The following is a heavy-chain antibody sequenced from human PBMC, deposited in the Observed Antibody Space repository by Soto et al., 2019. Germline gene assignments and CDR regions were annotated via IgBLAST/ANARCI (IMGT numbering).Heavy chain of an antibody. CDR3: ARDWSAEVLPDY. Sequence: QVHLVQSGAEVGKPGASVKVSCQASCYTFTTYGVSWVRQAPGQGLEWMGWISTYNGNTQFAQKFQGRVTMTTDTSASTAYMELRSLTSDDTAVYYCARDWSAEVLPDYWGQGTLVTVSS. CDR2: ISTYNGNT. J-gene: IGHJ4*02. V-gene: IGHV1-18*01. CDR1: CYTFTTYG. D-gene: IGHD3-10*01.